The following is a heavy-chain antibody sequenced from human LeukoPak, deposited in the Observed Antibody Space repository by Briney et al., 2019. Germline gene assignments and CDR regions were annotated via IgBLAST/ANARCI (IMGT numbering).Heavy chain of an antibody. CDR1: GGSITSYY. D-gene: IGHD1-7*01. V-gene: IGHV4-59*01. CDR2: IHHTGKN. Sequence: SETLSLTCAVSGGSITSYYWNWVRQPPGKGLEWIGYIHHTGKNWYNPPLQSRVTLSVDTSKSEFSLRLNSVTAADTAVYYCAKWHEKLLAFDSWGQGTLVTVSS. CDR3: AKWHEKLLAFDS. J-gene: IGHJ4*02.